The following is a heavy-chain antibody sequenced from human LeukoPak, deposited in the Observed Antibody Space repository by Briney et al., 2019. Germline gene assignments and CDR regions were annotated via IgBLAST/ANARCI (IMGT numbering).Heavy chain of an antibody. CDR2: IYPGDSDT. D-gene: IGHD3/OR15-3a*01. J-gene: IGHJ6*02. V-gene: IGHV5-51*01. CDR1: GYSFTSYW. CDR3: ATLGFGLGYYYGMDV. Sequence: GESLKISCKGSGYSFTSYWIGWVRQMPGKGLEWMGIIYPGDSDTRYSPSFQGRVTISADKSISTAYLQWSSLKASDTAMYYCATLGFGLGYYYGMDVWGQGTTVTVSS.